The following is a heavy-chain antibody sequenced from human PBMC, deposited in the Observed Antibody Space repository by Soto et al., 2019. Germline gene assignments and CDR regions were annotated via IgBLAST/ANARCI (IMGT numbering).Heavy chain of an antibody. CDR2: IRSKAYGGTT. CDR1: GFTFGDSA. CDR3: ARALRYCSSTACYFAFDI. V-gene: IGHV3-49*03. Sequence: GGSLRLSCAASGFTFGDSAMSWFRQAPGKGLEWGGLIRSKAYGGTTEYAASVKGRFTISRDDSKSIAYMQMNNLKTEDTAVYYCARALRYCSSTACYFAFDIWGRGTLVTVSS. J-gene: IGHJ3*02. D-gene: IGHD2-2*01.